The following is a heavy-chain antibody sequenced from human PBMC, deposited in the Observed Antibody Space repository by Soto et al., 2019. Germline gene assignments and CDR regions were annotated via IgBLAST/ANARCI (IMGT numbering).Heavy chain of an antibody. V-gene: IGHV3-74*01. Sequence: WGSLRLSCASSVFTFSSYWMHWVRQAPGKGLVLVPSINSDGSSTSYADSVKGRFTISRDNAKNTLYLQMNSLRAEDTAVYYCARVTSQPRPEKWDFWSGYYPGSYYYGMDVWGQGTPVTVSS. J-gene: IGHJ6*01. CDR2: INSDGSST. CDR1: VFTFSSYW. D-gene: IGHD3-3*01. CDR3: ARVTSQPRPEKWDFWSGYYPGSYYYGMDV.